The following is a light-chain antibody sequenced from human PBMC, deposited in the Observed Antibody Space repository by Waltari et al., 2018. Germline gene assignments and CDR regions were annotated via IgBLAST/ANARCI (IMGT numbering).Light chain of an antibody. V-gene: IGLV1-44*01. J-gene: IGLJ2*01. CDR1: SSNIGSNT. CDR2: SNN. CDR3: AAWDDSLNGVV. Sequence: QSVLTQPPSASGTPGQRVTISCSGSSSNIGSNTVNWYQQLPGTAPKLLIYSNNQRPSGVPDRFSGSKSGTSACLAISGLQSEDEADYYGAAWDDSLNGVVFGGGTKLTVL.